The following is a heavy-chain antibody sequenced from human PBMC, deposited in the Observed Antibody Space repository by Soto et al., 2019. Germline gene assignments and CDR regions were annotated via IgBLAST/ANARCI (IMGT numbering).Heavy chain of an antibody. CDR2: IYSGGST. V-gene: IGHV3-53*04. CDR1: GFTVSSNY. J-gene: IGHJ4*02. Sequence: GGSLRLSCAASGFTVSSNYMSWVRQAPGKGLEWVSVIYSGGSTYYADSVKGRFTISRHNSKNTLYLQMNSLRAEDTAVYYCARGLYRSHMVRGDLPVYYFDYWGQGTLVTVSS. CDR3: ARGLYRSHMVRGDLPVYYFDY. D-gene: IGHD3-10*01.